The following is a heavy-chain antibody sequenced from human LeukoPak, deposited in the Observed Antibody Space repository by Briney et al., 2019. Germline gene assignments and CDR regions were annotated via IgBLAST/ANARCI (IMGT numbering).Heavy chain of an antibody. D-gene: IGHD3-9*01. V-gene: IGHV4-61*01. J-gene: IGHJ4*02. CDR2: IYYSGST. Sequence: PSETLSLTCAVSGGSISSNDWWSWVRQPPGKGLEWIGYIYYSGSTNYNPSLKSRVTISVDTSKNQFSLKLSSVTAADTAVYYCARSYDILTGYYGYDYWGQGTLVTVSS. CDR3: ARSYDILTGYYGYDY. CDR1: GGSISSNDW.